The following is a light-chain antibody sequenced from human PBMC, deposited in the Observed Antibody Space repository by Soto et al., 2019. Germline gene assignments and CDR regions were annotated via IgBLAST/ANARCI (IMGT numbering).Light chain of an antibody. CDR2: EVS. Sequence: QSALTQPASVSGSPGQSITISCTGTSSDVGGYNYVSWHQQHPGKAPKLMIYEVSNRPSGVSNRFSGSKSGNTASLTISGLQAEDEADYYCSSYTSSSLYVFGTGTKLTVL. V-gene: IGLV2-14*01. J-gene: IGLJ1*01. CDR1: SSDVGGYNY. CDR3: SSYTSSSLYV.